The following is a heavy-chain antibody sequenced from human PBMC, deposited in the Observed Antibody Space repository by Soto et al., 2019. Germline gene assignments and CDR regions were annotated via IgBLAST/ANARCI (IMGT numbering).Heavy chain of an antibody. V-gene: IGHV4-59*06. Sequence: SETLSLTCTVSGGSISSYYWSWIRQHPGKGLEWIGYIYYSGSTYYNPSLKSRVTISVDTSKNQFSLKLSSVTAADTAVYYCARQVDTAMSHFDYWGQGTLVTVSS. CDR3: ARQVDTAMSHFDY. CDR2: IYYSGST. D-gene: IGHD5-18*01. J-gene: IGHJ4*02. CDR1: GGSISSYY.